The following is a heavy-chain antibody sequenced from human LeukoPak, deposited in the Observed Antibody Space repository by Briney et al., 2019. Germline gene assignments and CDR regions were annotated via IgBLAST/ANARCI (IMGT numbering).Heavy chain of an antibody. CDR2: FDPEDGET. CDR3: ATGRVSCSGGSCPHLVPITFGMDV. CDR1: GYTLTELS. J-gene: IGHJ6*02. V-gene: IGHV1-24*01. D-gene: IGHD2-15*01. Sequence: GASVKVSCKVSGYTLTELSMHWVRQAPGKGLEWMGGFDPEDGETIYAQKFQGRVTMTEDTSTDTAYMELSSLRSEDTAVYYCATGRVSCSGGSCPHLVPITFGMDVWGQGTTVTVSS.